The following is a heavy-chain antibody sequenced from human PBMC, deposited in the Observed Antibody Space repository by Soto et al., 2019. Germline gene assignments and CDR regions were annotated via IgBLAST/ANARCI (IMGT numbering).Heavy chain of an antibody. D-gene: IGHD2-15*01. V-gene: IGHV3-74*01. CDR1: GVTFRSYW. CDR2: INSDGSDT. J-gene: IGHJ4*02. CDR3: IRRYCSGSTCYSFDY. Sequence: GGSQRLSCAASGVTFRSYWRYWVRQAPGKGLVWVSRINSDGSDTRYADSVKGRFTISRDNAKNTVYLQMNSLRAEDTAVYYCIRRYCSGSTCYSFDYWGQGTLVTVSS.